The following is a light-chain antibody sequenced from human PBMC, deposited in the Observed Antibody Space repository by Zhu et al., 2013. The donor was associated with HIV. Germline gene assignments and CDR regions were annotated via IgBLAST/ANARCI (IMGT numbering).Light chain of an antibody. CDR1: NVGSYS. V-gene: IGLV3-21*04. J-gene: IGLJ1*01. CDR2: ADN. CDR3: QVQDSSKNHFV. Sequence: SYELTQPPSVSVAPGTTAKITCGGDNVGSYSVNWYQQRPGQAPVLVIYADNDRPSGIPARFSGSNSGNMATLTISGVEAGDEADYFCQVQDSSKNHFVFGTGTKVTFL.